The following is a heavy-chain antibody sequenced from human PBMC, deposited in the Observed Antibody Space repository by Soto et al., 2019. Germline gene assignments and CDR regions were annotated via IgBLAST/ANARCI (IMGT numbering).Heavy chain of an antibody. Sequence: QVDLVQSGAEVKKPGASVKVSCKASGYTFTSYGITWMRQAPGQGLEWMGWISAHNGNTDYAQKLQGRVIVTRDTSTSTAYMELRSLRSDDTAVYYCARGRYGDYWGQGALVTVSS. V-gene: IGHV1-18*01. CDR1: GYTFTSYG. CDR2: ISAHNGNT. J-gene: IGHJ4*02. D-gene: IGHD1-1*01. CDR3: ARGRYGDY.